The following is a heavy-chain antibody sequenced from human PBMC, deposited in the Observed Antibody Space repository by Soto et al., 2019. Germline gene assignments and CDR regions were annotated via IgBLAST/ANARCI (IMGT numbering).Heavy chain of an antibody. CDR2: ISGSDDST. J-gene: IGHJ4*02. CDR1: GFTFSRYA. D-gene: IGHD6-6*01. Sequence: EVQLLESGGGLVQPGESLRLSCAASGFTFSRYAMSWVRQAPGKGLEWVSVISGSDDSTYYADSVKGRFTISRDNSKNTLYLQMNSLRAEDTAVYYCAKRSSSFTFDYWGQGTLVTVSS. CDR3: AKRSSSFTFDY. V-gene: IGHV3-23*01.